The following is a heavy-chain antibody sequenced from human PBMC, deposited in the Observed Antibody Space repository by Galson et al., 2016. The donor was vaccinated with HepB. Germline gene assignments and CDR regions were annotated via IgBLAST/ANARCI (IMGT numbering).Heavy chain of an antibody. D-gene: IGHD4-11*01. CDR1: GFTFSNFA. J-gene: IGHJ5*01. V-gene: IGHV3-33*06. CDR3: AKVATPNRNYENWFDS. Sequence: LRLSCAASGFTFSNFAMHWVRQAPGKGLEWVAVIWYDGTSKYYVDSVKGQFTISRDNSKNTLNLQMNSLRAEDTAVYYCAKVATPNRNYENWFDSWGQGTLVTVSS. CDR2: IWYDGTSK.